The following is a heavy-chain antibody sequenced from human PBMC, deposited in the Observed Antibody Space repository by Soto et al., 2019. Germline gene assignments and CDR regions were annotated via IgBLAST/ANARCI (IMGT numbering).Heavy chain of an antibody. CDR3: AKEYSSGWGPLNDAFDI. V-gene: IGHV3-9*01. J-gene: IGHJ3*02. CDR2: ISWNSGSI. Sequence: EVQLVESGGGLVQPGRSLRLSCAASGFTFDDYAMHWVRQAPGKGLEWVSGISWNSGSIGYADSVKGRFTISRDNAKNSLYLQMNSLGAEDTALYYCAKEYSSGWGPLNDAFDIWGQGTMVIVSS. D-gene: IGHD6-19*01. CDR1: GFTFDDYA.